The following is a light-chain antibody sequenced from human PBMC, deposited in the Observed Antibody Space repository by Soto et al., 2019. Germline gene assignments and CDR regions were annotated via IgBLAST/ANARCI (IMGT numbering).Light chain of an antibody. Sequence: QSALTQPPSAFGSPGQSVTISCTGTSIDVGGYNYVSWYPQHPGKAPKLMIYEVSKRPSGVPDRFSGSKSGNTASLTVSGLHAEDEADYYCSSYAGSNNLYVFGTGTKVTVL. V-gene: IGLV2-8*01. CDR3: SSYAGSNNLYV. J-gene: IGLJ1*01. CDR1: SIDVGGYNY. CDR2: EVS.